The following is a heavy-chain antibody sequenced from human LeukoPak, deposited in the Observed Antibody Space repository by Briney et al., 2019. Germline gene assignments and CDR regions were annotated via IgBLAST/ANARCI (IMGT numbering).Heavy chain of an antibody. CDR2: ISYDGSNK. CDR3: AKDRLLLWFGEFSHFDY. V-gene: IGHV3-30*18. Sequence: GGSLRLSCAASGFTFSSYGMHWVRQAPGKGLEWVAVISYDGSNKYYADSVKGRFTISRDNSKNTLYLQMNSLRAEDTAVYYCAKDRLLLWFGEFSHFDYWGQGTLVTVSS. J-gene: IGHJ4*02. CDR1: GFTFSSYG. D-gene: IGHD3-10*01.